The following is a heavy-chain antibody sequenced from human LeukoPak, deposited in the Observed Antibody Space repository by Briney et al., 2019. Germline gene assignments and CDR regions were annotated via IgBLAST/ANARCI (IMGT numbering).Heavy chain of an antibody. D-gene: IGHD1-1*01. J-gene: IGHJ6*03. V-gene: IGHV4-4*02. CDR1: GGSISSSNW. Sequence: SETLSLTCAVSGGSISSSNWWSWVRQPPGKGLEWIGSIYYSGSTYYNPSLKSRVTISVDTSKNQFSLKLSSVTAADTAVYYCARRLWNYYYYMDVWGKGTTVTVSS. CDR2: IYYSGST. CDR3: ARRLWNYYYYMDV.